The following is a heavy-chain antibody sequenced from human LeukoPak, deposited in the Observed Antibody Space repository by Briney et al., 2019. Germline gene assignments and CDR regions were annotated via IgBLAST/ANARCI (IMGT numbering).Heavy chain of an antibody. V-gene: IGHV4-59*08. CDR3: ARHTALSWFDP. CDR1: GGSISSYY. CDR2: IYYSGST. J-gene: IGHJ5*02. Sequence: PSETLSLTCTVSGGSISSYYWSWIRQPPGKGLEWIGYIYYSGSTNYNPSLKSRVTISVDTSKNQFSLKLSSVIAADTAVYYCARHTALSWFDPWGQGTLVTVSS.